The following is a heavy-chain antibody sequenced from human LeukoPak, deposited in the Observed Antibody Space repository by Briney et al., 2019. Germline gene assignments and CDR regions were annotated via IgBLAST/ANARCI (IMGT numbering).Heavy chain of an antibody. V-gene: IGHV3-72*01. CDR1: GFTLNDHY. CDR2: IKNKRGSYTA. J-gene: IGHJ4*02. Sequence: PGGSLRLSCAASGFTLNDHYMDWVRQAPGKGLEWVGRIKNKRGSYTADYAASVKGRFTISRDDSQNSLYLQMNSLKTEDTAVYYCGRDTATALDYWSQGTLVTVSS. CDR3: GRDTATALDY. D-gene: IGHD2-21*02.